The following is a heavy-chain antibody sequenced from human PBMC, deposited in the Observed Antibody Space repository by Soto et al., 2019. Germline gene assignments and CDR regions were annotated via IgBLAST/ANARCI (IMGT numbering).Heavy chain of an antibody. Sequence: SETLSLTCAVYGGSFSGYYWSWIRQPPGKGLEWIGEINHSGSTNYNPSLKSRVTISVDTSKNQFSLKLSSVTAADTAVYYCARRGGPPGHRHNWFDPWGQGTLFT. V-gene: IGHV4-34*01. D-gene: IGHD3-16*01. J-gene: IGHJ5*02. CDR1: GGSFSGYY. CDR3: ARRGGPPGHRHNWFDP. CDR2: INHSGST.